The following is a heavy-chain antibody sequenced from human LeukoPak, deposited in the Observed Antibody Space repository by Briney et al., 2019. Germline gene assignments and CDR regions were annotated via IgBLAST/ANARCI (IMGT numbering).Heavy chain of an antibody. CDR2: ISGSGGST. CDR3: AKDGLDIVATPFDY. D-gene: IGHD5-12*01. CDR1: GFTFSSYA. J-gene: IGHJ4*02. Sequence: PGGSLRLPCAASGFTFSSYAMSWVRQAPGKGLEWVSAISGSGGSTYYADSVKGRFTISRDNSKNTLYLQMNSLRAEDTAVYYCAKDGLDIVATPFDYWGQGTLVTVSS. V-gene: IGHV3-23*01.